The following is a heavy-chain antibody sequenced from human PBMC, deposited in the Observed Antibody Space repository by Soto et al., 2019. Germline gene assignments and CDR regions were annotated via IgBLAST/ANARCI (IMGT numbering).Heavy chain of an antibody. CDR3: AKDRGSLYTSSSPLDF. CDR2: ISASGGST. CDR1: GFTFTNYA. D-gene: IGHD6-6*01. J-gene: IGHJ4*02. Sequence: EVQLLESGGGLVQPGGSLRLSCAASGFTFTNYAMTWVRQAPGKGLEWVSGISASGGSTYYGDSVKGRFTISRDNSKNTLFLQMNSLRAEDTALYYCAKDRGSLYTSSSPLDFWGQGTLVTVSS. V-gene: IGHV3-23*01.